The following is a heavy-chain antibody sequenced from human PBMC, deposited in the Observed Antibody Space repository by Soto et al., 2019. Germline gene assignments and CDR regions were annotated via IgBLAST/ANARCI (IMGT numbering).Heavy chain of an antibody. Sequence: EVQLVESGGGLVQPGGSLRLSCAASGFTFSSYWMSWVRQAPGKGLEWVANIKQDGSEKYYVDSVKGRFTISRDNAKNSLYLQMNSLRAEDTAVYYCARSGVVAAAYYMDVWRKGTTVTVSS. CDR1: GFTFSSYW. V-gene: IGHV3-7*01. J-gene: IGHJ6*03. D-gene: IGHD2-15*01. CDR3: ARSGVVAAAYYMDV. CDR2: IKQDGSEK.